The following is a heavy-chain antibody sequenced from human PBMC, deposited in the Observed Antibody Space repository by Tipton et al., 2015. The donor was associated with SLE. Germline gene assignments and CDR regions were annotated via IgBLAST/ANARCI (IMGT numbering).Heavy chain of an antibody. CDR3: ARGHDTAMAFDY. D-gene: IGHD5-18*01. CDR2: INHSGST. J-gene: IGHJ4*02. Sequence: TLSLICTVSGSSISSYYWSWIRQPPGKGLEWIGEINHSGSTNYNPSLKSRVTISVDTSKNQFSLKLSSVTAADTAVYYCARGHDTAMAFDYWGQGTLVTVSS. CDR1: GSSISSYY. V-gene: IGHV4-34*01.